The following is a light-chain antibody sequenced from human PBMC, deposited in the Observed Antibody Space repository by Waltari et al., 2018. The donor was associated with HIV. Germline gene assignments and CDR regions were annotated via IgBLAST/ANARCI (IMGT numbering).Light chain of an antibody. Sequence: QSVLTQPPSASGTPGQRITISCSGSRSNIERNTVNWFQQLPGAAPKFLIYFNDQRTLGVPDRFSGSKSGTSAYLAISGLQSGDEADYYCAAWDDNLKVYAFGTGTKVTVL. J-gene: IGLJ1*01. CDR1: RSNIERNT. V-gene: IGLV1-44*01. CDR3: AAWDDNLKVYA. CDR2: FND.